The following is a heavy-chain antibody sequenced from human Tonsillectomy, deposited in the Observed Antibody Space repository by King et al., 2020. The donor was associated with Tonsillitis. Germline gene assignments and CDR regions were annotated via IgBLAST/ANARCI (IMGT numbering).Heavy chain of an antibody. CDR3: AREGSTQDYGNAFDI. CDR1: GFTFSSYG. D-gene: IGHD4-17*01. J-gene: IGHJ3*02. CDR2: IWYDGSNK. V-gene: IGHV3-33*08. Sequence: VQLVESGGGVVQPGRSLRLSCAASGFTFSSYGMHWVRQAPGKGLEWVAVIWYDGSNKYYADSVKGRFTISRDNSKNTLYLQMNSLSAEDTAVYYCAREGSTQDYGNAFDIWGQGTMVTVSS.